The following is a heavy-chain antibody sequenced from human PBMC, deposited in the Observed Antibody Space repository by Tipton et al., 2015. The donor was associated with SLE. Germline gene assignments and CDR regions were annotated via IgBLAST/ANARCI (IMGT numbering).Heavy chain of an antibody. CDR2: TYYSGST. Sequence: TLSLTCTVSGGSISSYYWSWIRQPPGKGLEWIGYTYYSGSTNYNPSLKSRVTISVDTSKNQFSLKLSSVTAADTAVYYCAREGSSWYYFDYWGQGTLVTVSS. V-gene: IGHV4-59*01. CDR3: AREGSSWYYFDY. CDR1: GGSISSYY. J-gene: IGHJ4*02. D-gene: IGHD6-13*01.